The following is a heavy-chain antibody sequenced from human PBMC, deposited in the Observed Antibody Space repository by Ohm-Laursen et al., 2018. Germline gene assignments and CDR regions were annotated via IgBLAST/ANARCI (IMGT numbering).Heavy chain of an antibody. Sequence: SLRLSCAAPGFTFRSYAMTWVRQAPGKGLEWVSSITNSNGGHSTYYADSVKGRFTISRDNDKNSVYLQMHSLRVEDTAIYYCAREPPRSWETPRSTGFWGQGTVVTVSS. CDR2: ITNSNGGHST. J-gene: IGHJ4*02. V-gene: IGHV3-23*01. D-gene: IGHD1-26*01. CDR1: GFTFRSYA. CDR3: AREPPRSWETPRSTGF.